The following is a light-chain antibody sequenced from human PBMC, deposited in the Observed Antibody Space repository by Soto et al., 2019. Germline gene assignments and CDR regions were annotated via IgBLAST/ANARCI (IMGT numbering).Light chain of an antibody. V-gene: IGLV2-14*01. J-gene: IGLJ2*01. CDR2: DVS. CDR3: SSYTSSSTLYVV. Sequence: QSVLTQPASVSGSPGQSITISCTGTSSDVGGYNYVSWYQQHPGKAPKLMIYDVSNRPSGVSNRFSGSKSGNTASLTISGLPAEDEDDYYYSSYTSSSTLYVVFGGGTKLTVL. CDR1: SSDVGGYNY.